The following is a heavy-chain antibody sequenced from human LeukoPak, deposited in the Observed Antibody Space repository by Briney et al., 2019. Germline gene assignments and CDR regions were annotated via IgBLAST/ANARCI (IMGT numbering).Heavy chain of an antibody. V-gene: IGHV3-9*01. CDR2: ISWNSGTI. J-gene: IGHJ3*02. D-gene: IGHD2-15*01. CDR1: GFTFDDYV. Sequence: PGGSLRLSCAASGFTFDDYVMNWVRQAPGKGQEWVSGISWNSGTIGYADSVKGRFTISRDNAKNSLYLQMNSLRAEDTALYYCVKGAAYHLGDAFDIWGQGTMVTVSS. CDR3: VKGAAYHLGDAFDI.